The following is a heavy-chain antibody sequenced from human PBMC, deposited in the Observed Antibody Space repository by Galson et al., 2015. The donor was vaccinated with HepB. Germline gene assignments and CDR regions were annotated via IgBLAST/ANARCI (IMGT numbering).Heavy chain of an antibody. CDR3: TRLKEMPTVENAFDI. Sequence: SLRLSCAASGFIFSDSGIHWVRQASGQGLEWVGRIRSKDNSYATASAASVKGRFTISRDDSANRTYLQMNSLKTEDTSVYYCTRLKEMPTVENAFDIWGQETMVTVSS. D-gene: IGHD5-24*01. CDR1: GFIFSDSG. CDR2: IRSKDNSYAT. V-gene: IGHV3-73*01. J-gene: IGHJ3*02.